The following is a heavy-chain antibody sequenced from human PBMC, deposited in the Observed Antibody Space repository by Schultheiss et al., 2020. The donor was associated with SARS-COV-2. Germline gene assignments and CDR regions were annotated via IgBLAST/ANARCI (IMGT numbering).Heavy chain of an antibody. CDR2: IYYSGST. V-gene: IGHV4-31*03. CDR3: ARERIAMYYFDY. CDR1: GGSISSGGYY. Sequence: SQTLSLTCTVSGGSISSGGYYWSWIRQHPGKGLEWIGYIYYSGSTYYNPSLKSRVTISVDTSKNQFSLKLSSVTAADTAVYYCARERIAMYYFDYWGQGTLVTVSS. D-gene: IGHD6-6*01. J-gene: IGHJ4*02.